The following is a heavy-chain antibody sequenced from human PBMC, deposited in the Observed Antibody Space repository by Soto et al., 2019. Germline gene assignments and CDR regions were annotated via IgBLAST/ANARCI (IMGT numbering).Heavy chain of an antibody. CDR1: GYTFTSYA. Sequence: ASVKVCCKDSGYTFTSYAMHWVRQAPGQRLEWMGWINAGNGNTKYSQKFQGRVTITRDTSASTVYMELSSLRSEDTAVYYCARGLNGYLHYFDYWGQGTLVTVSS. D-gene: IGHD5-18*01. CDR3: ARGLNGYLHYFDY. J-gene: IGHJ4*02. V-gene: IGHV1-3*01. CDR2: INAGNGNT.